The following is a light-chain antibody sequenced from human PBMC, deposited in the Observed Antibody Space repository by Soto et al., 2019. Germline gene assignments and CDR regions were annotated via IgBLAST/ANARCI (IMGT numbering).Light chain of an antibody. V-gene: IGKV1-39*01. CDR2: AAS. Sequence: IQMTQSPSTLSASVVDRVTITCRASQSISSYLNWYQQKPGKAPKLLIYAASSLQSGVPSRFSGSGSGTDFTLTISSLQPEDFATYYCQQSYSTPPTFGQGTKVDIK. J-gene: IGKJ1*01. CDR3: QQSYSTPPT. CDR1: QSISSY.